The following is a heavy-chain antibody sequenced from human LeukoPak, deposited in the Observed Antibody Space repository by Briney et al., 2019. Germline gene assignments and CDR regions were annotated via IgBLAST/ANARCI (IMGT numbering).Heavy chain of an antibody. CDR1: GFTFSSYG. D-gene: IGHD5-18*01. J-gene: IGHJ3*02. CDR3: AKEYAAMVIALDAFGS. V-gene: IGHV3-30*02. CDR2: IRYDGRNK. Sequence: GGSLRLSCAASGFTFSSYGMHWVRQAPGKGLEWVAFIRYDGRNKYYADSVKGRFTISRDNSKNTLYLQMNSLRAEDTAVYYCAKEYAAMVIALDAFGSWDQGTMVTASS.